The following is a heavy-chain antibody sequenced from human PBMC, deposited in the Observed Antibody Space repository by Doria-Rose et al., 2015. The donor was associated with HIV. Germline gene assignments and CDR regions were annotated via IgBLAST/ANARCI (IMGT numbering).Heavy chain of an antibody. D-gene: IGHD6-13*01. Sequence: QITLKESGPVLVKPTETLTLTCTVSGVSLSSPGMGVSWIRQPPGKALEWLANIFSDDDRSYKTSQKCRLTRSGGTSNSQLVLTMTDMDPVDTATYYCARIKSGRWYHKYYFDFWGQGTLVIVSA. V-gene: IGHV2-26*01. J-gene: IGHJ4*02. CDR2: IFSDDDR. CDR1: GVSLSSPGMG. CDR3: ARIKSGRWYHKYYFDF.